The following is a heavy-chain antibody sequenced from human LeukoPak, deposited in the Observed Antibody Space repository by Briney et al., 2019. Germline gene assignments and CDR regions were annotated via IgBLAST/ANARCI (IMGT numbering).Heavy chain of an antibody. CDR2: INPNSGGT. J-gene: IGHJ3*02. V-gene: IGHV1-2*02. D-gene: IGHD2-2*01. CDR1: GYTFTGYY. Sequence: ASGKVSCKASGYTFTGYYMHWVRQAPGQGLEWMGWINPNSGGTNYAQKFQGRVTMTRDTSISTAYMELSRLRSDDTAVYYCARAGSPRRYCSSTSCFIAFDIWGQGTMVTVSS. CDR3: ARAGSPRRYCSSTSCFIAFDI.